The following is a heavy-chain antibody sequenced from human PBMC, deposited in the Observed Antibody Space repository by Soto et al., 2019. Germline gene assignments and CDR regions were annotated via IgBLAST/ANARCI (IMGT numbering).Heavy chain of an antibody. CDR2: IYSGGST. CDR1: GFTFSTFW. D-gene: IGHD3-22*01. J-gene: IGHJ1*01. V-gene: IGHV3-53*01. Sequence: GGSLRLSCAASGFTFSTFWMHWVRQVPGKGLVWVSVIYSGGSTYYADSVKGRFTISRDNSKNTLYLQMNSLRAEDTAVYYCARDRVESGYPEYFQHWGQGTLVTVSS. CDR3: ARDRVESGYPEYFQH.